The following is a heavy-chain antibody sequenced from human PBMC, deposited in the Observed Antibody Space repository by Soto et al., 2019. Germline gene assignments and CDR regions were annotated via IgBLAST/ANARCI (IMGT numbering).Heavy chain of an antibody. CDR2: IIPIFGTA. D-gene: IGHD3-22*01. V-gene: IGHV1-69*13. CDR1: GGTFSSYA. J-gene: IGHJ4*02. CDR3: ATEGDYDSSGYYYAH. Sequence: ASVKVSCKASGGTFSSYAISWVRQAPGQGLEWMGGIIPIFGTANYAQKFQGRVTITADESTSTAYMELSSLRSEDTAVYYCATEGDYDSSGYYYAHWGQGTLVTVSS.